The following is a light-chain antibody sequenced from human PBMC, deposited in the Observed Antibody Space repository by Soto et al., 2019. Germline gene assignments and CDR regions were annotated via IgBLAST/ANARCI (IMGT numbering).Light chain of an antibody. Sequence: QSALTQPPSASGSPGQSVTISCTGTSSDVGGYNYVSWYQQHPGKAPKLMISDVSKRPSGVPDRFSGSKSGNTAALTGSGLQAEDEADYYCSSYADRIVVFGGGTQLTAL. CDR3: SSYADRIVV. V-gene: IGLV2-8*01. J-gene: IGLJ7*02. CDR2: DVS. CDR1: SSDVGGYNY.